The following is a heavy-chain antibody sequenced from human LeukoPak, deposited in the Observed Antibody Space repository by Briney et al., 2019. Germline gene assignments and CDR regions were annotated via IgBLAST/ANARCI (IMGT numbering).Heavy chain of an antibody. V-gene: IGHV3-7*01. CDR1: GFTFSTYW. D-gene: IGHD6-13*01. CDR3: ARDSAGHDY. J-gene: IGHJ4*02. Sequence: GGSLRLSCAASGFTFSTYWMSWVRPAPGKGLEGVANIKQDSSEKYCVDSVKGRFTIFRDNAKNSLYLQMNSLRAEETAMYCCARDSAGHDYWGQGTLVTVSS. CDR2: IKQDSSEK.